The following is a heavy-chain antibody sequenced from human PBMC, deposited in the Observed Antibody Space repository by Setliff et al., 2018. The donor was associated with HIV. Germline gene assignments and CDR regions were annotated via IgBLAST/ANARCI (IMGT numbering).Heavy chain of an antibody. CDR1: GYTFTTYG. CDR2: ISGYKGNT. D-gene: IGHD3-10*01. V-gene: IGHV1-18*01. Sequence: ASVKVSCKPSGYTFTTYGLSWVRQAPGQGLEWMGWISGYKGNTNYAQKLQGRVTMTTDTSTSTAYMELRSLRSDDTAVYYCAKKTAAYTSGSWLHYWGQGTLVTVSS. CDR3: AKKTAAYTSGSWLHY. J-gene: IGHJ4*02.